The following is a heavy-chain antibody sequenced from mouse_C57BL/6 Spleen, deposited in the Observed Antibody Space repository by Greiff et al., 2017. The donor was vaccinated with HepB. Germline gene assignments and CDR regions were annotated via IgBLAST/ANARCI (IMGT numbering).Heavy chain of an antibody. V-gene: IGHV3-6*01. CDR2: ISYDGSN. D-gene: IGHD2-2*01. Sequence: DVKLQESGPGLVKPSQSLSLTCSVTGYSITSGYYWNWIRQFPGNKLEWMGYISYDGSNNYNPSLKNRISITRDTSKNQFFLKLNSVTTEDTATYYCASDLLGGYGYFDVWGTGTTVTVSS. J-gene: IGHJ1*03. CDR1: GYSITSGYY. CDR3: ASDLLGGYGYFDV.